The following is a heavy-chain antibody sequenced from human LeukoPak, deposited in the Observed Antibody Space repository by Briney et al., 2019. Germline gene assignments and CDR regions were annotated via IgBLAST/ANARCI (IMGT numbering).Heavy chain of an antibody. CDR1: GYIFINYG. J-gene: IGHJ4*02. D-gene: IGHD3-22*01. CDR2: ISAYNGNT. CDR3: ARDREIHYYDSSEY. Sequence: ASVKVSCKTSGYIFINYGITWVRQAPGQGLEWMGWISAYNGNTNYAQKLQGRVTMTTDTSTSTAYMELRSLRSDDTAVYYCARDREIHYYDSSEYWGQGTLVTVSS. V-gene: IGHV1-18*01.